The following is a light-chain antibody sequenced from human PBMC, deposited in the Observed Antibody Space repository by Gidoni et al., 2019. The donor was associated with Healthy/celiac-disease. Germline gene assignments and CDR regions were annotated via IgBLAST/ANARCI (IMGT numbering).Light chain of an antibody. CDR2: GAS. J-gene: IGKJ2*02. Sequence: EIVLTQSPGTLSLSPGARATVSCRASPSVSSSYLAWYQQKPGQAPRPLIYGASSRATGIPDRFSGSGSGTDFTLTISRLEPEDFAVYYCQQYGSSHLWTFGQGTKLEIK. CDR1: PSVSSSY. CDR3: QQYGSSHLWT. V-gene: IGKV3-20*01.